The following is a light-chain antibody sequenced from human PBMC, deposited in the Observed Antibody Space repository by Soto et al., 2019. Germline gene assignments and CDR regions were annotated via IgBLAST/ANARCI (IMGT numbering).Light chain of an antibody. CDR3: QQYNTYPLT. CDR1: QGISSA. Sequence: AIQLTQSPSSLSASVGDRLIINCRASQGISSALAWYQQKPGKPPRLLIYGASSLESGVPSRFSGSGFGTDFTLTISNMQPEDFATYYCQQYNTYPLTFGGGTKVEIK. J-gene: IGKJ4*01. CDR2: GAS. V-gene: IGKV1-13*02.